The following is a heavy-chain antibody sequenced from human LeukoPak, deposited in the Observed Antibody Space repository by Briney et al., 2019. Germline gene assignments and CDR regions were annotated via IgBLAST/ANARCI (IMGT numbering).Heavy chain of an antibody. V-gene: IGHV4-39*07. Sequence: SETLSLTCTVSGGSLSSSSYYWGWIRQPPGKGLEWIGSIYYSGSTYYNPSLKSRVTISVDTSKNQFSLKLSSVTAADTAVYYCARKTTAAGNGNWFDPRGQGTLVTVPS. J-gene: IGHJ5*02. CDR3: ARKTTAAGNGNWFDP. CDR2: IYYSGST. D-gene: IGHD6-13*01. CDR1: GGSLSSSSYY.